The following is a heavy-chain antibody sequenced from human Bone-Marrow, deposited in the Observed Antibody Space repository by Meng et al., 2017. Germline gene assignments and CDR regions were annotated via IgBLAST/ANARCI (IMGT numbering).Heavy chain of an antibody. CDR1: GYAFTSSW. CDR3: ARDGRVVADKYGYYYYGMDV. CDR2: ISPRDSDT. Sequence: KVSCKASGYAFTSSWIGWVRQTPEKGLEWVAIISPRDSDTRYNPSFEGQVIISADKSISTTYLQWSSLKASDTAMYYCARDGRVVADKYGYYYYGMDVWGQGTTVTVSS. V-gene: IGHV5-51*01. J-gene: IGHJ6*02. D-gene: IGHD2-15*01.